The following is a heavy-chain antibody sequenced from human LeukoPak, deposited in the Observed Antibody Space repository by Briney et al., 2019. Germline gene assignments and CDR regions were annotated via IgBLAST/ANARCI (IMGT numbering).Heavy chain of an antibody. CDR3: ARSDSGHFDY. D-gene: IGHD2-15*01. Sequence: PGGSLRLSCKASGFTVSNNYMNWVRQAPGKGLEWVALIYSGGTTNYADSVKGRFTISRDNSKNTLYLQMTNVRVEDTAVYYCARSDSGHFDYWGQGTLVTVSS. CDR1: GFTVSNNY. CDR2: IYSGGTT. J-gene: IGHJ4*02. V-gene: IGHV3-53*01.